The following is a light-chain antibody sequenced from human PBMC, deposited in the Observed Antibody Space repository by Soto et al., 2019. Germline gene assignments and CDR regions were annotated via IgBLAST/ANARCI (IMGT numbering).Light chain of an antibody. CDR2: GAS. V-gene: IGKV3-15*01. J-gene: IGKJ1*01. CDR1: QSVTSN. Sequence: LVMTQSPPPLAVSPGGRASLSCRASQSVTSNLAWYQQKPGQAPRPLTYGASTRATGIPARFSGSGSGTEFTLTISSLQSADFAVYYCQQYNNWPRTFGQGTKVDI. CDR3: QQYNNWPRT.